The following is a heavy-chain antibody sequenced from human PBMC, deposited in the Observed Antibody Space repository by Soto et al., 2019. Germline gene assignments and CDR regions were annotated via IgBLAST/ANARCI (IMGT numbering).Heavy chain of an antibody. J-gene: IGHJ2*01. CDR1: GLTFSSYA. D-gene: IGHD6-13*01. CDR2: ISGSGGST. CDR3: AKLPALYSSSWDWYFDL. V-gene: IGHV3-23*01. Sequence: RLSFEASGLTFSSYAMSLVRQAPGKGLEWVSAISGSGGSTYYADSVKGRFTISRDNSKNTLYLQMNSLRAEDTAVYYCAKLPALYSSSWDWYFDLWGRGTPVTVSS.